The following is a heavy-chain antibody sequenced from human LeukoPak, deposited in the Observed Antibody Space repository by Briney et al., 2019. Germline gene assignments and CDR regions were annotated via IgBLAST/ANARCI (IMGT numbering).Heavy chain of an antibody. CDR2: IRSDGYHT. J-gene: IGHJ4*02. CDR3: AKPSGSGVDY. V-gene: IGHV3-30*02. CDR1: GFTFSSYA. Sequence: PGGSLRLSCAASGFTFSSYAMSWVRQAPGKGLEWVAFIRSDGYHTYYADSVKGRFTITRDNSKNTLYLQMNSLRLEDMAVYYCAKPSGSGVDYWGRGTRVTVSS. D-gene: IGHD1-26*01.